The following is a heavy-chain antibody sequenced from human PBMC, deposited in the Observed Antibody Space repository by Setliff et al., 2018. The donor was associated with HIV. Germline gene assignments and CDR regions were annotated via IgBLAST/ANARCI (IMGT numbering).Heavy chain of an antibody. D-gene: IGHD6-13*01. Sequence: SVKVSCKASGYTFTSYGISWVRQAPGQGLEWMGGIIPIFGTTNYAQKFQGRVTITTDESTSTAYMELRSLRSDDTAVYYCARDGIAAAGTKYFQHWGQGTLVTVSS. V-gene: IGHV1-69*05. J-gene: IGHJ1*01. CDR1: GYTFTSYG. CDR3: ARDGIAAAGTKYFQH. CDR2: IIPIFGTT.